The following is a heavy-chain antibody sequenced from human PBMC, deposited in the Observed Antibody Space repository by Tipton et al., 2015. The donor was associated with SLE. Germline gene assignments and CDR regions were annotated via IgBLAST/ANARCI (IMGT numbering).Heavy chain of an antibody. D-gene: IGHD6-13*01. CDR2: IYYSGST. Sequence: TLSLTCTVSGGSISSHYWSWIRQPPGKGLECIGYIYYSGSTNYNPSLKSRVTISVDTSKNQFSLKLSSVTAADTAVYYCARGSSSSWYSLFFDYWGQGTLVTVSS. CDR1: GGSISSHY. V-gene: IGHV4-59*11. CDR3: ARGSSSSWYSLFFDY. J-gene: IGHJ4*02.